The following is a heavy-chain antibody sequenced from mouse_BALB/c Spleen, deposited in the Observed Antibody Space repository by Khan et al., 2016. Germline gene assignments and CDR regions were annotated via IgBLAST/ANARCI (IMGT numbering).Heavy chain of an antibody. CDR3: ERKRGLRRGVYAMDY. D-gene: IGHD2-4*01. CDR2: ISTYNGNT. V-gene: IGHV1S137*01. Sequence: QVQLKQSGPEVVRPGVSVKISCKGSGYTFTDYAMHWVKQSHAKSLEWIGVISTYNGNTNYNQKFKGKATMTVDKSSSTAYMELARLTSEDSAICYIERKRGLRRGVYAMDYWGQGTSVTVSS. J-gene: IGHJ4*01. CDR1: GYTFTDYA.